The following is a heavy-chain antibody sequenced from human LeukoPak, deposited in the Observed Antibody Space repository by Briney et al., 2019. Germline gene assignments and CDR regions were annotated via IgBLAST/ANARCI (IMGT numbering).Heavy chain of an antibody. Sequence: PSETLSLTCTVSGYSISSGYYWGWIRQPPGKGLEWIGSIYHSGSTYYNPSLKSRVTISVDTSKNQFSLKLSSVTAAGTAVYYCARPGVGSGRYGAFDIWGQGTMVTVSS. V-gene: IGHV4-38-2*02. D-gene: IGHD5-18*01. CDR1: GYSISSGYY. CDR2: IYHSGST. CDR3: ARPGVGSGRYGAFDI. J-gene: IGHJ3*02.